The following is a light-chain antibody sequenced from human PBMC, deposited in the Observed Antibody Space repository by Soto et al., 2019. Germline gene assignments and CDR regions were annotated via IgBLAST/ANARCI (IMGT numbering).Light chain of an antibody. CDR3: HQSDTTPFT. J-gene: IGKJ3*01. V-gene: IGKV1-39*01. Sequence: DIQMTQSPSSLSASVGDSVPITCRASQNIVGYLNWYPQTPGKAPKLLIYAASSLRSGVPSRFSGSGSGTDFNYTISSLQTEDFATDYCHQSDTTPFTFGPGTHVDVK. CDR1: QNIVGY. CDR2: AAS.